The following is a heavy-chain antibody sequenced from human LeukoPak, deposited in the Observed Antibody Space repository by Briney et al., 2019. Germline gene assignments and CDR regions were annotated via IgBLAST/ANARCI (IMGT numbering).Heavy chain of an antibody. CDR1: GGSISSYY. Sequence: SETLSLTCTVSGGSISSYYWSWIRQPPGKGLEYIGFIYYSGSTKYNPSLKSRVTISVDTSKNQFSLKLSPVTAADTAIYYCARRSDRGYDFDYWGQGTLVTVSS. CDR3: ARRSDRGYDFDY. CDR2: IYYSGST. V-gene: IGHV4-59*01. D-gene: IGHD5-12*01. J-gene: IGHJ4*02.